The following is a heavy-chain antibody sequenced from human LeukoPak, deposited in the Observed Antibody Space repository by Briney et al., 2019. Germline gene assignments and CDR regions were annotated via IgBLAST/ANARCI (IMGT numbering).Heavy chain of an antibody. J-gene: IGHJ4*02. CDR1: GGSFSGYY. CDR3: ASSRDGYNFDY. D-gene: IGHD5-12*01. Sequence: SETLSLTCAVYGGSFSGYYWSWIRQPPGKRLEWIGEINHSGSTNYNPSLKSRVTISVDTSKNQFSLKLSSVTAADTAVYYCASSRDGYNFDYWGQGTLVTVSS. V-gene: IGHV4-34*01. CDR2: INHSGST.